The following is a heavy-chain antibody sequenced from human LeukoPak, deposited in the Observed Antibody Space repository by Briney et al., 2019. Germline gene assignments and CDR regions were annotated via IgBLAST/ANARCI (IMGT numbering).Heavy chain of an antibody. CDR3: ARESVGVADWFDP. CDR2: IYYSGST. CDR1: GGSISSGGYY. V-gene: IGHV4-61*08. J-gene: IGHJ5*02. Sequence: SETLSLTCTVSGGSISSGGYYWSWIRQHPGKGLEWIGYIYYSGSTNYNPSLKSRVTISVDTSKNQFSLKLSSVTAADTAVYYCARESVGVADWFDPWGQGTLVTVSS. D-gene: IGHD3-3*01.